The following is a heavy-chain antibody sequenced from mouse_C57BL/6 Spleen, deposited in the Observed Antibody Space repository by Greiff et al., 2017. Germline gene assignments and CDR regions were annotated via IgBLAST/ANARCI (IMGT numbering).Heavy chain of an antibody. CDR2: ISDGGSYT. V-gene: IGHV5-4*01. D-gene: IGHD2-4*01. Sequence: EVKVVESGGGLVKPGGSLKLSCAASGFTFSSYAMSWVRQTPEKRLEWVATISDGGSYTYCPDNVKGRFTISRDNAKNNLYLQMSHLKSEDTAMYYCAREKCMITSYYFDYWGQGTTLTVSS. J-gene: IGHJ2*01. CDR1: GFTFSSYA. CDR3: AREKCMITSYYFDY.